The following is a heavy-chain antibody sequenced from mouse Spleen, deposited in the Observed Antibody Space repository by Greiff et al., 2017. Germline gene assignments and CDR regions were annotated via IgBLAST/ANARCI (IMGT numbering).Heavy chain of an antibody. Sequence: DVHLVESGGGLVKPGGSLKLSCAASGFTFSDYGMHWVRQAPEKGLEWVAYISSGSSNIYYADTVKGRFTISRDNAKNTLFLQMTSLRSEDTAMYYCARGGIYYVVYFDYWGQGTTLTVSS. J-gene: IGHJ2*01. CDR3: ARGGIYYVVYFDY. V-gene: IGHV5-17*01. CDR2: ISSGSSNI. D-gene: IGHD1-1*01. CDR1: GFTFSDYG.